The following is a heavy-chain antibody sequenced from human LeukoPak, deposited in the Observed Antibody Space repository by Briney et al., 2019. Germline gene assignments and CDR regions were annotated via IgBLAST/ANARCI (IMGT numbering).Heavy chain of an antibody. J-gene: IGHJ5*02. CDR1: GGSFSGYY. D-gene: IGHD3-16*01. CDR2: IYGSGSV. Sequence: PSETLSLTCAVYGGSFSGYYWSWIRQPPGQRLEWIGSIYGSGSVFYNPSLGSRVTISVDTSKSQFSLKLSSVTAADTAMYYCARRDYGVPFDPWGQGTLVTVSS. CDR3: ARRDYGVPFDP. V-gene: IGHV4-34*01.